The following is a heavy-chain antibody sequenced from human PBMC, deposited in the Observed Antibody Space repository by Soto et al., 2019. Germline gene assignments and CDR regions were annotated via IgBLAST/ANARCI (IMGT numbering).Heavy chain of an antibody. CDR1: GFIFSNYG. CDR2: IWYDGTNK. D-gene: IGHD5-18*01. CDR3: ARAGDIVMGTHELGAFDI. J-gene: IGHJ3*02. V-gene: IGHV3-33*01. Sequence: GGSLRLSCAASGFIFSNYGMHWVRQAAGKGLEWVAVIWYDGTNKYYADSVKGRFTISRDNSKNALYLQMNNLRAEDMAVYYCARAGDIVMGTHELGAFDIWGQGTVVTVSS.